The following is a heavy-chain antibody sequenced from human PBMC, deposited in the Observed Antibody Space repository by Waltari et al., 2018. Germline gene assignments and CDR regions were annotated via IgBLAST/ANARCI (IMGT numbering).Heavy chain of an antibody. Sequence: QVQLQESGPGLVKPSETLSLTCTVPGGSISSYHWSWIRQPAGKGLEWFGRSYTSGSTNYNPSLKSGVTMSVDTSKNQFSLKLSSVTAADTAVYYCARARRGGEYFDYWGQGTLVTVSS. CDR1: GGSISSYH. V-gene: IGHV4-4*07. D-gene: IGHD3-16*01. CDR3: ARARRGGEYFDY. J-gene: IGHJ4*02. CDR2: SYTSGST.